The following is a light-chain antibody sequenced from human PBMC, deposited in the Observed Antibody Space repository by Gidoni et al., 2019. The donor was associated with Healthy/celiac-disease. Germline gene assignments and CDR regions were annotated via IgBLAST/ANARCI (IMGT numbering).Light chain of an antibody. CDR1: SPNIGAGYD. J-gene: IGLJ2*01. V-gene: IGLV1-40*01. CDR3: QSYDSSLSGSVV. Sequence: QSVLTQQPSVSGAPGQRVTISCTGSSPNIGAGYDVHWYQQLPGPAPKLLIYGNSNRPSGVPDRFSGSKSGTSASLAITGLQAEDEADYYCQSYDSSLSGSVVFGGGTKLTVL. CDR2: GNS.